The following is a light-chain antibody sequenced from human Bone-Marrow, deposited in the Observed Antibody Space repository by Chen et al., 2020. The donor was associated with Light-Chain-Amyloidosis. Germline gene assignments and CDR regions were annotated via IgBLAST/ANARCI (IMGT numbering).Light chain of an antibody. CDR1: NIGSTS. CDR2: DDS. V-gene: IGLV3-21*02. J-gene: IGLJ3*02. Sequence: SYVLTQPSSVSVAPGQTATIACGGNNIGSTSVHWYQQTPGQAPLLVVYDDSDRPSGIPERLSGSNSGNTATRTISRVEAGDEADYYCPVWDRSSDRPVFGGGTKLTVL. CDR3: PVWDRSSDRPV.